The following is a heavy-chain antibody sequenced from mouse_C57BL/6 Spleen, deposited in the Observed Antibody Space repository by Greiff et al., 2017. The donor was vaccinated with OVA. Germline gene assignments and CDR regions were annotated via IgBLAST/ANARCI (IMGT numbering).Heavy chain of an antibody. V-gene: IGHV1-18*01. CDR2: INPNNGGT. CDR1: GYTFTDYN. J-gene: IGHJ3*01. CDR3: AREGFAY. Sequence: VQLQQSGPELVKPGASVKIPCKASGYTFTDYNMAWVKQSHGKSLEWIGDINPNNGGTFYNQKFKGKVTLTVHKSSSTAYMELRSLTSEDTAVYYCAREGFAYWGKGTLVTVSA.